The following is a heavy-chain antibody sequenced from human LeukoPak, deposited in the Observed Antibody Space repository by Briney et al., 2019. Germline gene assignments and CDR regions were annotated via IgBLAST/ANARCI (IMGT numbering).Heavy chain of an antibody. J-gene: IGHJ3*02. CDR2: ISSSGSTI. CDR3: ARVAGYNWNDDGPDAFDI. CDR1: GFTFSDYY. Sequence: GGSLRLSCAASGFTFSDYYMSWIRQAPGKGLEWFSDISSSGSTIYYADSVKGRFTISRDNAKNSLYLQMNSLRAEDTAVYYCARVAGYNWNDDGPDAFDIWGQGTMVTVSS. V-gene: IGHV3-11*01. D-gene: IGHD1-1*01.